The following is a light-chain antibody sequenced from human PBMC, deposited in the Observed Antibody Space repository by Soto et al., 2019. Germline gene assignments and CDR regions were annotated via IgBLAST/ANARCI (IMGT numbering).Light chain of an antibody. V-gene: IGKV3-20*01. Sequence: DIRLMLSPPALSLPPGEGDPQSCRASQSVRSERLAWYQQKRGQAPTLLIFDASSRASGTPERFSGSGAGTDFTLTIIRLEPEEFAVYYCQEYDGAPPITFGLGSRLEIK. J-gene: IGKJ5*01. CDR1: QSVRSER. CDR2: DAS. CDR3: QEYDGAPPIT.